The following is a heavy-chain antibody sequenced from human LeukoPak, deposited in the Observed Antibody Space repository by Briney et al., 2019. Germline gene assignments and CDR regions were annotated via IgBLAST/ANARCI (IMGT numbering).Heavy chain of an antibody. CDR1: GFTFSSYA. J-gene: IGHJ4*02. CDR3: AKEGRTAAAGDY. V-gene: IGHV3-30-3*01. CDR2: ISYDGSNK. Sequence: GGSLRLSCAASGFTFSSYAMHWVRQAPGKGLEWVAVISYDGSNKYYADSVKGRFTISRDNSKNTLYLQMNSLRAEDTAVYYCAKEGRTAAAGDYWGQGTLVTVSS. D-gene: IGHD6-13*01.